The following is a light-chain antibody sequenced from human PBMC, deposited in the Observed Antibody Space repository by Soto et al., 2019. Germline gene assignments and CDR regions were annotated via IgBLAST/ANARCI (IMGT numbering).Light chain of an antibody. V-gene: IGKV2-28*01. Sequence: DIVMTQSPLSLPVTPGEPASISCRSSQSLLNSNGHTYLDWYLQKPGQSPQLLVYLGSNRASGVPVRFSGSGSGTDFTLKISRVEAEDVGVYYCMQALETPYTFGQGTKLEIK. J-gene: IGKJ2*01. CDR2: LGS. CDR3: MQALETPYT. CDR1: QSLLNSNGHTY.